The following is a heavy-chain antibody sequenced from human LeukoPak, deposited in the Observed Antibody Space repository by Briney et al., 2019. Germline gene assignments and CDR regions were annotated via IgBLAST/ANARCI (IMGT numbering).Heavy chain of an antibody. CDR3: AREWCSGGSCYYNY. J-gene: IGHJ4*02. CDR1: GGTFSSYA. V-gene: IGHV1-69*13. D-gene: IGHD2-15*01. Sequence: GASVKVSCKASGGTFSSYAISWVRQAPGQGLEWMGGIIPIFGTANYAQKFQGRVTITADESTSTAYTELSSLRSEDTAVYYCAREWCSGGSCYYNYRGQGTLVTVSS. CDR2: IIPIFGTA.